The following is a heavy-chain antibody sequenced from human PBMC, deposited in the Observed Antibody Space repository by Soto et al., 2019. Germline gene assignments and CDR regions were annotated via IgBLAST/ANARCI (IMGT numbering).Heavy chain of an antibody. J-gene: IGHJ6*02. CDR2: INGATGQT. CDR1: GYTFSTYS. Sequence: GASVKVSCKASGYTFSTYSMHWVRQAPGHSLEWMGWINGATGQTRSSQRFQDRVTITRDTSASTAYMELSGLRSGDTAVYYCARGKAMAETYYYYGMDIWGQGTTVTVSS. V-gene: IGHV1-3*01. CDR3: ARGKAMAETYYYYGMDI.